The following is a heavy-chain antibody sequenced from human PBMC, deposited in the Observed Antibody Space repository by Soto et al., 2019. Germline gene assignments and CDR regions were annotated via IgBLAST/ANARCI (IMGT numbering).Heavy chain of an antibody. J-gene: IGHJ6*02. CDR1: GYSFTSNW. CDR3: ARLFIDVFGGMDV. D-gene: IGHD3-10*01. CDR2: IDPRDSYT. Sequence: GESLKISCKGSGYSFTSNWISWVRQMPGKGLEWMGRIDPRDSYTNYSPSFQGQVTISADKSINTAYLQWSSLKASDTAMYYCARLFIDVFGGMDVWGQGTTVTVSS. V-gene: IGHV5-10-1*04.